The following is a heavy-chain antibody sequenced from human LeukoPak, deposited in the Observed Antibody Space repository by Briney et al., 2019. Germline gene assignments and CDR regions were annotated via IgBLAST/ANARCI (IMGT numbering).Heavy chain of an antibody. CDR1: GGSISSGGYY. CDR2: IYYSGST. V-gene: IGHV4-31*03. D-gene: IGHD4-17*01. Sequence: PSETLSLTCTVSGGSISSGGYYWSWIRQHPGKGLEWIGYIYYSGSTYYNPSRKSRVTISVDTSKNQFSLKLSSVTAADTAVYYCARVWDDYGDWDAFDIWGQGTMVTVSS. CDR3: ARVWDDYGDWDAFDI. J-gene: IGHJ3*02.